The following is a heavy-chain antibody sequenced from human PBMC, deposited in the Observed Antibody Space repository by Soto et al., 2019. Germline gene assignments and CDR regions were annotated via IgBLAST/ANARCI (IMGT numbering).Heavy chain of an antibody. CDR1: GFTFSNAW. V-gene: IGHV3-15*01. CDR2: IKSKTDGGTT. D-gene: IGHD4-17*01. CDR3: TTLRLDYGDYLPLNFDY. Sequence: GGSLRLSCAASGFTFSNAWMSWVRQAPGKGLEWVGRIKSKTDGGTTDYAAPVKGRFTISRDDSKNTLYLQMNSLKTEDTAVYYCTTLRLDYGDYLPLNFDYWGQGTLVTVSS. J-gene: IGHJ4*02.